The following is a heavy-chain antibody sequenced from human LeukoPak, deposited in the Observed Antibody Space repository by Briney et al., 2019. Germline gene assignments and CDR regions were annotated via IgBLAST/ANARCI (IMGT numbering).Heavy chain of an antibody. Sequence: SGGSLRLSCAASGFTVSSNYMSWVRQAPRKGLEWVSKIYSGGITPYADSVRGRFTVSRENSKNTLYLQMNSLRTEYTGVYYSARDGHGWLVHWGQGTLVTVSS. J-gene: IGHJ4*02. CDR1: GFTVSSNY. CDR2: IYSGGIT. CDR3: ARDGHGWLVH. D-gene: IGHD5-12*01. V-gene: IGHV3-66*02.